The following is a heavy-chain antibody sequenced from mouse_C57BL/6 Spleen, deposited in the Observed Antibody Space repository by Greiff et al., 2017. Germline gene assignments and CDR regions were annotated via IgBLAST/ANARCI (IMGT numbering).Heavy chain of an antibody. CDR2: ISSGSSTI. CDR3: ARDLLWYAMDY. Sequence: EVQLVESGGGLVKPGGSLKLSCAASGFTFSDYGMHWVRQAPEKGLEWVAYISSGSSTIYYADTVKGRFTISRDNAKNTLFLQMTSLRSEDTAMYDCARDLLWYAMDYWGQGTSVTVSS. J-gene: IGHJ4*01. V-gene: IGHV5-17*01. CDR1: GFTFSDYG. D-gene: IGHD2-1*01.